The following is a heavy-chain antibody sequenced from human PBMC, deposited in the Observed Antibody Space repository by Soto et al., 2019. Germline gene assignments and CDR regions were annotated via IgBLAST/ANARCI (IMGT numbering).Heavy chain of an antibody. V-gene: IGHV3-23*01. D-gene: IGHD1-1*01. Sequence: GGSLRLSCAASGFTFSSYAMSWVRQAPGKGLEWVSAIGGSGGSTYYADSVKGRFIISRDNAKNSLYLQMNSLRADDTAVYYCARLRTTMTSPFDYWGQGSLVTVSS. J-gene: IGHJ4*02. CDR3: ARLRTTMTSPFDY. CDR2: IGGSGGST. CDR1: GFTFSSYA.